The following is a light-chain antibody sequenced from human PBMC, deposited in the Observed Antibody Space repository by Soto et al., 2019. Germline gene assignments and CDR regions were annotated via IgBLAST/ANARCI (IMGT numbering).Light chain of an antibody. CDR2: GAS. V-gene: IGKV3-20*01. J-gene: IGKJ1*01. CDR1: QSVTSSY. CDR3: QQYGSLPRT. Sequence: EIVLTQSPGTLSLCPGERATLSCRASQSVTSSYLAWYQQKPGQAPRLLMYGASSRATGIPDRFSGSGSGTDFTLTITRLEPEDFAVYYCQQYGSLPRTFGQGTKVEIK.